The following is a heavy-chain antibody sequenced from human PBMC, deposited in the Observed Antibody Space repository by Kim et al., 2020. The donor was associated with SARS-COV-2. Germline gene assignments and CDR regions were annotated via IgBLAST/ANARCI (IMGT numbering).Heavy chain of an antibody. J-gene: IGHJ6*02. Sequence: VRARFTVSRDNSRHTLYLQMNSLRAADTAVYYCAKVFLHYQASYSYGMDVWGQGTTVTVSS. D-gene: IGHD1-26*01. CDR3: AKVFLHYQASYSYGMDV. V-gene: IGHV3-23*01.